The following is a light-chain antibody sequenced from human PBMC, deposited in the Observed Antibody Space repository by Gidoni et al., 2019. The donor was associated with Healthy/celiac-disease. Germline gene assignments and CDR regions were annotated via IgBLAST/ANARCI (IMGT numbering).Light chain of an antibody. J-gene: IGKJ1*01. Sequence: EIVLTQSPGTLSLSPGERATLSCRASQSVSSSYLARYQQKPGQAPRLLIYGASSRATGIPDRFSGSGSGTDFTLTLSRLEPEDFAVYYCQQYGSSPRTFGQXTKVEIK. CDR3: QQYGSSPRT. CDR2: GAS. V-gene: IGKV3-20*01. CDR1: QSVSSSY.